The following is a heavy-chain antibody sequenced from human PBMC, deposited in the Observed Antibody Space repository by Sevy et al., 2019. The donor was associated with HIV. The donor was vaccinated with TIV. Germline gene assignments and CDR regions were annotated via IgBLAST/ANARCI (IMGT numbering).Heavy chain of an antibody. CDR3: ARTVRSSSWYGDYFDY. V-gene: IGHV3-9*03. Sequence: GGSLRLSCAASGFTFDDYAMHWVRQAPGKGLEWVSGIGWNSGSIGYADSVKGRFTVSRDNGKNSLYLQMNSLRAEDMALYYCARTVRSSSWYGDYFDYWGQGTLVTVSS. J-gene: IGHJ4*02. D-gene: IGHD6-13*01. CDR2: IGWNSGSI. CDR1: GFTFDDYA.